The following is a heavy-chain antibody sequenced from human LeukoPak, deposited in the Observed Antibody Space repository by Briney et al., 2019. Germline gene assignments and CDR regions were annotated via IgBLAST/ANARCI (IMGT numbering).Heavy chain of an antibody. J-gene: IGHJ4*02. V-gene: IGHV3-49*03. CDR1: GFTFGDYA. D-gene: IGHD2-2*01. CDR2: IRSKAYGGTT. Sequence: GGSLRLSCTASGFTFGDYAMSWFRQAPGKGLEWVGLIRSKAYGGTTENAASVKGRFTISRDDSKSIAYLQMNSLKTEDTAVYYCARGGVYCSSVSCSVDYWGQGILVTVSS. CDR3: ARGGVYCSSVSCSVDY.